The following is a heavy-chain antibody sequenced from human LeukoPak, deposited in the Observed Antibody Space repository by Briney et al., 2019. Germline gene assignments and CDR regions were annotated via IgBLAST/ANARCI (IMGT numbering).Heavy chain of an antibody. V-gene: IGHV3-7*01. D-gene: IGHD2-2*01. Sequence: GGSLRLSCAASGFTFSNYWMSWVRQAPGKGLEWVANIKQDGSEKYYVDSVKGRFTISRDNAKNSLYLQMNSLRAEDTAVYYCARDLGYCSSTNCGHYFYGMDVWGQGTTVTVSS. CDR2: IKQDGSEK. CDR3: ARDLGYCSSTNCGHYFYGMDV. J-gene: IGHJ6*02. CDR1: GFTFSNYW.